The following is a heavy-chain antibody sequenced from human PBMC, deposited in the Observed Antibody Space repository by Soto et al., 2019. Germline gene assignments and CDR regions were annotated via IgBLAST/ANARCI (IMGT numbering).Heavy chain of an antibody. V-gene: IGHV3-23*01. CDR3: AKDPVPKRGYCSGGSCYSDWFDP. CDR1: GFTFSSYA. D-gene: IGHD2-15*01. CDR2: ISGSGGST. Sequence: EVQLLESGGGLVQPGGSLRLSCAASGFTFSSYAMSWVRQAPGKVLEWGSAISGSGGSTYYADSVKGRFPISRDNSKNTLYLQRNSLRAEDTAVYYCAKDPVPKRGYCSGGSCYSDWFDPWGQGTLVTVSS. J-gene: IGHJ5*02.